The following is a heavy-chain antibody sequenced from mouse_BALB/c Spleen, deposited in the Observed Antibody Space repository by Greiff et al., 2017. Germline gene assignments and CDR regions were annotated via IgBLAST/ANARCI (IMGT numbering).Heavy chain of an antibody. CDR3: ATYYGIAWFAY. V-gene: IGHV14-3*02. Sequence: EVKLMESGAELVKPGASVKLSCTASGFNIKDTYMHWVKQRPEQGLEWIGRIDPANGNTKYDPKFQGKATITADTSSNTAYLQLSSLTSEDTAVYYCATYYGIAWFAYWGQGTLVTVSA. CDR1: GFNIKDTY. D-gene: IGHD2-10*01. J-gene: IGHJ3*01. CDR2: IDPANGNT.